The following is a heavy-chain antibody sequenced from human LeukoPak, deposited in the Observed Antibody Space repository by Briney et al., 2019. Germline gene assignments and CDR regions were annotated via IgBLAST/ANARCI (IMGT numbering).Heavy chain of an antibody. CDR1: GGSISSYY. V-gene: IGHV4-4*07. Sequence: SETLSLTCTVSGGSISSYYWSWIRQPAGKGLEWIGRIYTSGSTNYNPSLKSRVTMSVDTSKHQFSLKLSSVTAADTAVYYCAREDSSGYYEPFDYWGQGTLVTVSS. J-gene: IGHJ4*02. CDR2: IYTSGST. CDR3: AREDSSGYYEPFDY. D-gene: IGHD3-22*01.